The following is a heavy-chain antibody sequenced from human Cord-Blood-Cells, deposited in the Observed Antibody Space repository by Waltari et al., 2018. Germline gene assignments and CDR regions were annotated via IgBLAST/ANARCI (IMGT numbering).Heavy chain of an antibody. V-gene: IGHV2-26*01. CDR3: ARIRIAAAGYWYFDL. CDR2: IFSNDEK. D-gene: IGHD6-13*01. J-gene: IGHJ2*01. Sequence: QVTLKESGPVLVKPTETLTLTCTVSGFSLSNARMGVSWIRQPPGKALEWLAHIFSNDEKSYSTSLKSRLTISKDISKSQVVLTMTNMDPVDTATYYCARIRIAAAGYWYFDLWGRGTLVTVSS. CDR1: GFSLSNARMG.